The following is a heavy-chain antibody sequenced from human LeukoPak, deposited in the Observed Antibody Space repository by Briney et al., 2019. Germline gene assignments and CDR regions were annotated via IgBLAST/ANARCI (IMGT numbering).Heavy chain of an antibody. CDR3: AKDRRGYGYPAG. CDR1: GFTFSSYA. V-gene: IGHV3-23*01. Sequence: PGRSLRLSCAASGFTFSSYAMSWVRQAPGKGLEWVSAISGSGGSTYYADSVKGRFTISRDNSKNTLYLQMNSLRAEDTAVYYCAKDRRGYGYPAGWGQGTLVTVSS. CDR2: ISGSGGST. J-gene: IGHJ4*02. D-gene: IGHD5-18*01.